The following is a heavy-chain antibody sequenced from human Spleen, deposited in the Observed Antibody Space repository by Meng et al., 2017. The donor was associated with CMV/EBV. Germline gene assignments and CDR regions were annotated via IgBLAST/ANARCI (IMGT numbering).Heavy chain of an antibody. CDR1: GFSLSNDT. Sequence: GESLKISCAASGFSLSNDTMNWVRQARGKGLEWISYIGSSSGFIYYGDSVKGRFTISSDNATKSLCLPMNSLRAEDTAVYYWARVSLVPGYSYGNSAFDIWGQGTMVTVSS. V-gene: IGHV3-21*05. D-gene: IGHD5-18*01. CDR2: IGSSSGFI. J-gene: IGHJ3*02. CDR3: ARVSLVPGYSYGNSAFDI.